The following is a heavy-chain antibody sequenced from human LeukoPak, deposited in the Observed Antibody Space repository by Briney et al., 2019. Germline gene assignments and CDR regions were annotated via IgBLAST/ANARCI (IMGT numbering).Heavy chain of an antibody. CDR2: ISRTSTYI. CDR1: GFNFSRYT. D-gene: IGHD1-14*01. CDR3: AKGVGMNTAMEV. J-gene: IGHJ6*02. Sequence: NPGRSLRLSCATSGFNFSRYTMNWVRQAPGKGMEWVSSISRTSTYIYYADSVKGRFTISRDNSKNTLFLQMNSLRAEDTAVYYCAKGVGMNTAMEVWGQGATVTVSS. V-gene: IGHV3-21*04.